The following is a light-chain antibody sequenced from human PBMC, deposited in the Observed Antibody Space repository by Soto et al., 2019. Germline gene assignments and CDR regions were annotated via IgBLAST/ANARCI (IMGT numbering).Light chain of an antibody. J-gene: IGLJ3*02. CDR1: ALPKQF. V-gene: IGLV3-25*03. CDR3: QSADSSGTFLWV. CDR2: KDN. Sequence: SYELTQPPSVSVSPGQMARITCSGAALPKQFAYWYQQKAGQAPMLVIYKDNERPSGIPERFSGSSSGTTVTLTISGVQAEDEADYYCQSADSSGTFLWVFGGGTKLTVL.